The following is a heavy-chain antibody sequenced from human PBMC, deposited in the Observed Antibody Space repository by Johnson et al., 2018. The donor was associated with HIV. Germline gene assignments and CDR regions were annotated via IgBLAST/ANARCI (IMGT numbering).Heavy chain of an antibody. CDR3: ARISGWYSPAFDI. CDR1: GFIFSRYW. Sequence: VQLVESGGGLVQPGGSLRVSCAASGFIFSRYWMSWVRQAPGKGLEWVANIKQDGSEKYYVDSVKGRFTISRDNSKNTLYLQMNSLRAEDTAVYYCARISGWYSPAFDIWGQGTMVTVSS. D-gene: IGHD6-19*01. CDR2: IKQDGSEK. J-gene: IGHJ3*02. V-gene: IGHV3-7*01.